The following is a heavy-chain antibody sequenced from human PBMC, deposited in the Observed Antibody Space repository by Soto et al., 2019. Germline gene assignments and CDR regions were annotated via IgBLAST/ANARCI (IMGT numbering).Heavy chain of an antibody. CDR1: GYSFTSYW. CDR3: ARHPILSQYSSSWYIDY. V-gene: IGHV5-10-1*01. Sequence: GESPKISCKGSGYSFTSYWISWVRQMPGKGLEWMGRIDPSDSYTNYSPSFQGHVTISADKSISTAYLQWSSLKASDTAMYYCARHPILSQYSSSWYIDYWGQGTLVTVSS. J-gene: IGHJ4*02. D-gene: IGHD6-13*01. CDR2: IDPSDSYT.